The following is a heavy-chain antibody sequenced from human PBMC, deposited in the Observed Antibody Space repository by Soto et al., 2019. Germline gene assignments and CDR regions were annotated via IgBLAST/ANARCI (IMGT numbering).Heavy chain of an antibody. V-gene: IGHV4-39*07. CDR1: GGSISSSSYY. Sequence: ETLSLTCTVSGGSISSSSYYWGWIRQPPGKGLEWIGSIFYSGSTYYNPSLKSRVTISVDRSKNQFSLKLSSVTAADTAVYYCARGAPVVNDYWGQGTLVTVSS. CDR2: IFYSGST. D-gene: IGHD3-22*01. CDR3: ARGAPVVNDY. J-gene: IGHJ4*02.